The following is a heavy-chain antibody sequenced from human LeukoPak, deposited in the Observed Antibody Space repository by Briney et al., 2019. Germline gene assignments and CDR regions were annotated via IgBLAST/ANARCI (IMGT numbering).Heavy chain of an antibody. D-gene: IGHD6-6*01. CDR2: INTNTGNP. Sequence: ASVKVSCKASRYTFTSYAMNWVRQAAGQGLEWMGWINTNTGNPTYAQGFTGRFVCCLDTSVSTAYLQISSLKAEDTAVYYCARGGSSSWFDYDYYMDVWGKGTTVTVSS. CDR1: RYTFTSYA. CDR3: ARGGSSSWFDYDYYMDV. V-gene: IGHV7-4-1*02. J-gene: IGHJ6*03.